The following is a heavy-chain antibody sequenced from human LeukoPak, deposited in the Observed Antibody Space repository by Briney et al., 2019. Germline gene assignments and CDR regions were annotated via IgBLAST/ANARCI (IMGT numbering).Heavy chain of an antibody. Sequence: GESLKLSCKGSGYSFTSYWIGWVRQMPGKGLEWMGIIYPGDSDTRYSPSFQGQVTISADKSISTAYLQWSSLKASDTAMYYCARIYDSSGYPTQLDYWGQGTLVTVSS. J-gene: IGHJ4*02. D-gene: IGHD3-22*01. CDR3: ARIYDSSGYPTQLDY. CDR1: GYSFTSYW. CDR2: IYPGDSDT. V-gene: IGHV5-51*01.